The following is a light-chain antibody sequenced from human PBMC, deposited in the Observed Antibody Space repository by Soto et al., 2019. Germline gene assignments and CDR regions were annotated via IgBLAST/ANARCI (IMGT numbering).Light chain of an antibody. Sequence: EIVMTQSPATLSVSPGERATLSCRASQSVSSNLAWYQQKPGQAPRLLIYGASTRATGIPARFSGSGSGTKFTLTISSLQSEDFAVYSCQQYNNWPPQRTFGQGTKVDIK. J-gene: IGKJ1*01. CDR3: QQYNNWPPQRT. V-gene: IGKV3-15*01. CDR2: GAS. CDR1: QSVSSN.